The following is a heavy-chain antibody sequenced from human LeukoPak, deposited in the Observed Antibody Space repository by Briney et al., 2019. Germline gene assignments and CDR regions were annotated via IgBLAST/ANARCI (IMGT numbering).Heavy chain of an antibody. Sequence: GGSLRLSCAASGFTVSSNYMYWVRQAPGKGLEWVSGISWNSGSIGYADSVKGRFTISRDNAKNSLYLQMNSLRAEDMALYYCAKDASGYPRSPFDYWGQGTLVTVSS. CDR3: AKDASGYPRSPFDY. J-gene: IGHJ4*02. D-gene: IGHD3-9*01. CDR1: GFTVSSNY. CDR2: ISWNSGSI. V-gene: IGHV3-9*03.